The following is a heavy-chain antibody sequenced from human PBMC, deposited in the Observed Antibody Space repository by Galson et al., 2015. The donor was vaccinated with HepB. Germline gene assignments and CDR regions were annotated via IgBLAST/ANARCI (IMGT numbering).Heavy chain of an antibody. J-gene: IGHJ6*02. D-gene: IGHD6-13*01. V-gene: IGHV3-73*01. CDR3: TRPGYGSSWFLDYSHGMDL. CDR1: GFTFSGSG. CDR2: IRNRANNYAT. Sequence: SLRLSCAASGFTFSGSGIRWVRLASGKGLEWVGRIRNRANNYATAYAASVRGRFTVSRDDSKNTAYLQMNSLKTEDTAVYYCTRPGYGSSWFLDYSHGMDLWGQGTTV.